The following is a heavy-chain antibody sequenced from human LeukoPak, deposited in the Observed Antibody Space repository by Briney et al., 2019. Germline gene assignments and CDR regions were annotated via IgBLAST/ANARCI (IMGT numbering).Heavy chain of an antibody. Sequence: GGSLRLSCEASGVTFSSYVMSWVRQAPGKGPEWVSGISGSGGGTYYADSVKGRFTISRDNSKNTLYLQMNSPRAEDTAVYYCARVRVTYYYGSSGDYWGQGTLVTVSS. D-gene: IGHD3-10*01. J-gene: IGHJ4*02. CDR2: ISGSGGGT. V-gene: IGHV3-23*01. CDR3: ARVRVTYYYGSSGDY. CDR1: GVTFSSYV.